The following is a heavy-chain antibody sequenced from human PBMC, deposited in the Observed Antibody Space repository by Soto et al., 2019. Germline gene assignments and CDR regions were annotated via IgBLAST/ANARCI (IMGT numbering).Heavy chain of an antibody. CDR1: GFTFSSYW. CDR2: INSDGSST. J-gene: IGHJ4*02. CDR3: ARSGYCSGGSCYSSGY. D-gene: IGHD2-15*01. Sequence: PGGSLRLSCAASGFTFSSYWMHWVRQAPGKGLVWVSRINSDGSSTSYADSVKGRFTISRDNAKNTLYLQMNSLRAEDTAVYYCARSGYCSGGSCYSSGYWGQGTLVTVSS. V-gene: IGHV3-74*01.